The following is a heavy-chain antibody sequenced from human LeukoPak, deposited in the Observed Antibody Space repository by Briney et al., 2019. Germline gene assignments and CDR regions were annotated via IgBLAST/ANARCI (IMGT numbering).Heavy chain of an antibody. D-gene: IGHD5-12*01. V-gene: IGHV1-18*01. CDR2: TSGDNVNT. J-gene: IGHJ5*02. CDR1: GYSFINYG. Sequence: ASVKVSCKASGYSFINYGISWVRQARGQGLEWMGWTSGDNVNTYYAQKFLGRVTMTRNTSISTAYMELSSLRSEDTAVYYCARTRSAQWLRRGQNWFDPWGQGTLVTVSS. CDR3: ARTRSAQWLRRGQNWFDP.